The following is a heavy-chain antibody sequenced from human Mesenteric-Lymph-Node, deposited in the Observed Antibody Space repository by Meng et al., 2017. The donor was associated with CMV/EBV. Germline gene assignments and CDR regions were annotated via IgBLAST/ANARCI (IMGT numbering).Heavy chain of an antibody. D-gene: IGHD3-9*01. J-gene: IGHJ4*02. CDR3: ARGSSYDILTGYFDY. V-gene: IGHV4-34*01. CDR1: GGSVSGDY. CDR2: INHSGST. Sequence: QVRLSRGGPGLFNPSETLSVQWADYGGSVSGDYWNGLRQSPEKGLEWIGEINHSGSTTYNPSFTSRIIISVDTSTNQISLNMSSVTAADTAVYYCARGSSYDILTGYFDYWGQGALVTVSS.